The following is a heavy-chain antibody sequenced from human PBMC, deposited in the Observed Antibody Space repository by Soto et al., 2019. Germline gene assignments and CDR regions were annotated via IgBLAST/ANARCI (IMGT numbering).Heavy chain of an antibody. D-gene: IGHD1-7*01. J-gene: IGHJ6*03. CDR1: GGWFSGLS. CDR2: INHSGST. V-gene: IGHV4-34*01. Sequence: SVTRCLTCAVCGGWFSGLSRRRIRQPPGKGLEWIGQINHSGSTNYSPSLKRRVTLSVDTSKDQVSLKLSSVTAADTAVYYCARAELPDYYYYYYMDVWGKGTSVTVS. CDR3: ARAELPDYYYYYYMDV.